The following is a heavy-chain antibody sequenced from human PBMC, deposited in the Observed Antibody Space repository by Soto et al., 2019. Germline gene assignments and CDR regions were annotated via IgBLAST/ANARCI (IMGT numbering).Heavy chain of an antibody. CDR3: ARVPRSGYYTRYYYYGMDV. V-gene: IGHV1-18*04. D-gene: IGHD3-3*01. Sequence: ASVKVSCKASGYTFTSYGISWVRQAPGQGLEWMGWISAYNGNTNYAQKLQGRVTMTTDTSTSTAYMELRSLRSDDTAVYYCARVPRSGYYTRYYYYGMDVWGQGTTVTVS. CDR1: GYTFTSYG. J-gene: IGHJ6*02. CDR2: ISAYNGNT.